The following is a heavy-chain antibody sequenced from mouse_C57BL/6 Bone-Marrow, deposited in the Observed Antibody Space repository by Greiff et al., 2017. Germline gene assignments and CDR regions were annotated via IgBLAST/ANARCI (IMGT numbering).Heavy chain of an antibody. CDR2: IDPENGDT. J-gene: IGHJ2*01. CDR3: TPLHFDY. V-gene: IGHV14-4*01. CDR1: GFNIKDDY. Sequence: VQLKQSGAELVRPGASVKLSCTASGFNIKDDYMHWVKQRPEQGLEWIGWIDPENGDTEYASKFQGKATITADTSSNTAYLQLSSLTSEDTAVDYGTPLHFDYWGQGTTLTVSS. D-gene: IGHD1-1*01.